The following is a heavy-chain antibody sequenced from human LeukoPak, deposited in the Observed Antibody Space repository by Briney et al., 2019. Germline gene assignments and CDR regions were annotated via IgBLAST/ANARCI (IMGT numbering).Heavy chain of an antibody. J-gene: IGHJ4*02. CDR3: ARPLDGFNSFNS. D-gene: IGHD5-24*01. Sequence: GGSLRLSYAASGFTFSSSWINWVRQAPGKGLVWVSRINSDGSSRSYADSVKGRFTISRDNVKNTLYLQMDSLRAEDAAVYYCARPLDGFNSFNSWAQGTMVTVSS. CDR2: INSDGSSR. V-gene: IGHV3-74*01. CDR1: GFTFSSSW.